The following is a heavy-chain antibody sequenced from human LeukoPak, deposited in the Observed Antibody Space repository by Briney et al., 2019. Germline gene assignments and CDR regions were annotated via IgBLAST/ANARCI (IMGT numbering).Heavy chain of an antibody. V-gene: IGHV4-34*01. CDR2: INHSGST. CDR3: ARRGPAGSASSGMDV. D-gene: IGHD6-6*01. CDR1: GGSFSGYY. J-gene: IGHJ6*02. Sequence: KPSETLSLTCAVYGGSFSGYYWSWIRQPPGTGLEWIGEINHSGSTNYNPSLKSRVTISVDMSKNQYSLQLNSVTPEDTAVYYCARRGPAGSASSGMDVWGQGTTVTVSS.